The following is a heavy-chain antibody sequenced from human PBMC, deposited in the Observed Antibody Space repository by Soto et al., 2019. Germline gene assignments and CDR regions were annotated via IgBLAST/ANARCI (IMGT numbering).Heavy chain of an antibody. V-gene: IGHV3-23*01. J-gene: IGHJ4*02. Sequence: EVQLLESGGGLVQPGGSLRLSCAASGFTFSSYAMSWVRQAPGKGLEWVSAISGSGGSTYYADSVKGRFTISRDNSKNTLYLQVNSLRAEDAAVYYCATGALGFSGYRFGYWGQGNLVTVSS. CDR1: GFTFSSYA. CDR2: ISGSGGST. CDR3: ATGALGFSGYRFGY. D-gene: IGHD5-12*01.